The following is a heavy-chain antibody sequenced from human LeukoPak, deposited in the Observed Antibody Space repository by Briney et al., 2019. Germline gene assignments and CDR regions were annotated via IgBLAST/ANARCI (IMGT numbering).Heavy chain of an antibody. CDR1: GFTFSSYG. CDR2: ISYDGSNK. V-gene: IGHV3-30*03. D-gene: IGHD3-10*01. J-gene: IGHJ4*02. Sequence: PGGSLRLSCAASGFTFSSYGMHWVRQAPGKGLEWVAVISYDGSNKYYADSVKGRFTISRDNAKNSLYLQMNSLRAEDTAVYYCARGAEGWGQGTLVTVSS. CDR3: ARGAEG.